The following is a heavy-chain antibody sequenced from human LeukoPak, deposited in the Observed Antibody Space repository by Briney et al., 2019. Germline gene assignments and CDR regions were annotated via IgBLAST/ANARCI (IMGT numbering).Heavy chain of an antibody. CDR3: ARVGGGPVAGTKGPFDP. CDR2: IYSGGSR. D-gene: IGHD6-19*01. V-gene: IGHV3-53*01. J-gene: IGHJ5*02. Sequence: GSLRLSCAASGFTVSSNYMSWVRQAPGKGLEWVSVIYSGGSRYYADSVKGRFTISRDNSKNTMYLQMNSLRAEDTAVYYCARVGGGPVAGTKGPFDPWGQGTLVTVSS. CDR1: GFTVSSNY.